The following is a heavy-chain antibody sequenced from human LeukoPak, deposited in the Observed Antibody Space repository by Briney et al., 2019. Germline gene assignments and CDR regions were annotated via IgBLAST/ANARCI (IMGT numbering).Heavy chain of an antibody. CDR3: ASNIAVASGFYY. Sequence: SETLSLTCTVSGGSISSGDYYWSWVRQPRGKGLEWIGYIYYSASTYYNPSLKSRVTISADTSKNQYSLNLSSVTAADTAVYNCASNIAVASGFYYWGQGTLVPVTS. CDR1: GGSISSGDYY. CDR2: IYYSAST. J-gene: IGHJ4*02. D-gene: IGHD6-19*01. V-gene: IGHV4-30-4*01.